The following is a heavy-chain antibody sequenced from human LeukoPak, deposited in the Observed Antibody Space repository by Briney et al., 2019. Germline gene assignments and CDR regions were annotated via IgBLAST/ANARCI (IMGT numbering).Heavy chain of an antibody. V-gene: IGHV4-38-2*02. CDR3: ARGAGLRYLGLDAFDI. D-gene: IGHD3-9*01. CDR1: GYSISSDNY. J-gene: IGHJ3*02. Sequence: PSETLSLTCTVSGYSISSDNYWGWIRQPPGKGLEWVGSIYHTGTTYYNPSLKSRVTISVDTSKNQFSLKLSSVTATDTAVYYCARGAGLRYLGLDAFDIWGQGTMVTVSS. CDR2: IYHTGTT.